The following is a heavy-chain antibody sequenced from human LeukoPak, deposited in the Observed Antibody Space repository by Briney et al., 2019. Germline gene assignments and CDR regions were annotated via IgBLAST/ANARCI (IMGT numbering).Heavy chain of an antibody. CDR1: GYTFTGYY. CDR3: ARSRSGIGELLWFGELLSSFDY. J-gene: IGHJ4*02. V-gene: IGHV1-2*02. CDR2: INPNSGGT. Sequence: ASVKVSCKASGYTFTGYYMHWVRQAPGQGLEWMGWINPNSGGTNYAQKFQGRVTMTRDTSISTAYMELSRLSSDDTAVYYCARSRSGIGELLWFGELLSSFDYWGQGTLVTVSS. D-gene: IGHD3-10*01.